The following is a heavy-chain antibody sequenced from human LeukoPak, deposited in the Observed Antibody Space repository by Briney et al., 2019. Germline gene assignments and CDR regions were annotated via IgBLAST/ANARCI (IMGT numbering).Heavy chain of an antibody. Sequence: GGSLRLSCVASGFTFGSYWMNWVRQAPGKGLEWVANIKQDGSDKYYVDSVRGRFTISRDNAKNSLYLQMDSLRAEDTAVYYCAREAADSSGWEDWGQGTLVTVSS. CDR2: IKQDGSDK. J-gene: IGHJ4*02. D-gene: IGHD6-19*01. CDR3: AREAADSSGWED. V-gene: IGHV3-7*01. CDR1: GFTFGSYW.